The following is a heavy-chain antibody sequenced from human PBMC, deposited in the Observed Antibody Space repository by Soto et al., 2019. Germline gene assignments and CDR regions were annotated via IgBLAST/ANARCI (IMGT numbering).Heavy chain of an antibody. CDR2: ISAYNGNT. CDR3: ARDWRRYSSSWYLFDY. CDR1: GYTFTSYG. Sequence: QVPLVQSGAEVKKPGASVKVSCKASGYTFTSYGLSWVRQAPGQGLEWMGWISAYNGNTNYAQKLQGRVTMTTDTSTSKGYMELRSMRSDNTAVYYCARDWRRYSSSWYLFDYWGQGTLVTVSS. J-gene: IGHJ4*02. V-gene: IGHV1-18*01. D-gene: IGHD6-13*01.